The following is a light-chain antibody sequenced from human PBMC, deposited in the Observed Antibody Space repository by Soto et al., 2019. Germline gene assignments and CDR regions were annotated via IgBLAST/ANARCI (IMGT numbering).Light chain of an antibody. CDR1: SSNIGAGYD. CDR3: QYYDSSLSGWV. J-gene: IGLJ3*02. Sequence: QSVLTQPPSVSVAPGQRVTISCTGSSSNIGAGYDVHWYQQLPGTAPKLLIYGNSNRPSGVPDRFSGSKSGTSASLAITGIQAEDEADYYCQYYDSSLSGWVFGGGTKVTVL. V-gene: IGLV1-40*01. CDR2: GNS.